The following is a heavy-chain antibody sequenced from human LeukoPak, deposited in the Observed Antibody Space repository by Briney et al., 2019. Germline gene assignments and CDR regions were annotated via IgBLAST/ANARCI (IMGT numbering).Heavy chain of an antibody. CDR2: INHSGST. J-gene: IGHJ4*02. V-gene: IGHV4-34*01. D-gene: IGHD3-10*01. CDR3: ARGGVGKFLGGFDY. Sequence: SETLSLTCAVYGGSFSGYYWSWIRQPPGKGLEWIGEINHSGSTNYNPSLKSRVTISVDTSKNQFSLRLSSVTAADTAVYYCARGGVGKFLGGFDYWGQGTLVTVSS. CDR1: GGSFSGYY.